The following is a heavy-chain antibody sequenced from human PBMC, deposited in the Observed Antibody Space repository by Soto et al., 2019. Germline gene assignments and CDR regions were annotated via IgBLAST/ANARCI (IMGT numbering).Heavy chain of an antibody. CDR1: GYSFTSYW. V-gene: IGHV5-51*01. D-gene: IGHD6-13*01. CDR3: ARHGVEQWAAAGMTTYYYYYGMDV. CDR2: IYPGDSDT. J-gene: IGHJ6*02. Sequence: GESLKISCKGSGYSFTSYWIGWVRQMPGKGLEWMGIIYPGDSDTRYSPSFQGQVTISADKSISTAYLQWSSLKASDTAMYYCARHGVEQWAAAGMTTYYYYYGMDVWGQGTTVTVSS.